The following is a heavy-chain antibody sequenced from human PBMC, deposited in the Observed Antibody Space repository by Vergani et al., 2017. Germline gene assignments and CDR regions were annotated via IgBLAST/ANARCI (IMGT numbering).Heavy chain of an antibody. D-gene: IGHD6-13*01. V-gene: IGHV4-4*07. CDR3: ARAIAAAGYYYYYYMDV. CDR2: IYTSGST. J-gene: IGHJ6*03. Sequence: QVQLQESGPGLVKPSETLSLTCTVSGGSISSYYWSWIRQPAGKGLEWIGRIYTSGSTNYNPSLKSRVTMSVDTSKNQFSLKLSSVTAADTAVYYSARAIAAAGYYYYYYMDVWGKGTTVTVSS. CDR1: GGSISSYY.